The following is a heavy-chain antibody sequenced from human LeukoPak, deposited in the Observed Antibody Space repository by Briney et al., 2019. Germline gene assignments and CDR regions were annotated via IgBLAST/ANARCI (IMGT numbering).Heavy chain of an antibody. CDR3: ARNLATKNYFDF. CDR2: TFSGGTT. V-gene: IGHV3-66*01. Sequence: PGGSLRLSCAASGLTVNTNTMSWVRQAPGQGLEWVSVTFSGGTTYYADSVKGRFIISRDTSKNTLYLQLSSLRVEDTAVYYCARNLATKNYFDFWGLGTLVTVSS. CDR1: GLTVNTNT. J-gene: IGHJ4*02.